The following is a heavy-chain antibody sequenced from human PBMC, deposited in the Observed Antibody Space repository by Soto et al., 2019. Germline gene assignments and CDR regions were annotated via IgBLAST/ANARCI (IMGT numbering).Heavy chain of an antibody. CDR1: VYTCTNYH. CDR3: ERDNMHYYSPSEGYFYYGMDV. CDR2: INPNGGGT. J-gene: IGHJ6*02. Sequence: AAVKVSCKASVYTCTNYHMHGVRHAPRQGFEWMGMINPNGGGTSYAQKFQGRVTMTRDTSTSTVHMELRSLTSEDTAVYYCERDNMHYYSPSEGYFYYGMDVWGQGTTVTVSS. V-gene: IGHV1-46*01. D-gene: IGHD3-10*01.